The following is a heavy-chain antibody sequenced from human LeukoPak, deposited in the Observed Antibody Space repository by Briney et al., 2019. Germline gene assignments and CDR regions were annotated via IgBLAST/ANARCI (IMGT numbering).Heavy chain of an antibody. D-gene: IGHD3-3*01. V-gene: IGHV1-69*05. Sequence: SVKVSCKASGYTFTSYDINWVRQATGQGLEWMGRIIPIFGTANYAQKFQGRVTITTDESTSTAYMELSSLRSEDTAVYYCASSGGDYDFWSGYYSGPGAFDIWGQGTMVTVSS. CDR2: IIPIFGTA. CDR1: GYTFTSYD. J-gene: IGHJ3*02. CDR3: ASSGGDYDFWSGYYSGPGAFDI.